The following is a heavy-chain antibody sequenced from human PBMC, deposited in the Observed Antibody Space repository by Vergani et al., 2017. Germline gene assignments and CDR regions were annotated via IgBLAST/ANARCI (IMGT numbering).Heavy chain of an antibody. Sequence: VHLLESGGGVVQPGTSLRLSCVVSGFALNRHAMYWVRQAPGKGLEWVVGISFDGTNEYYPDLVKGRFTISRDIAKNTLYLQVRSLRLEDTGVYHCVRDRGLCAGGRCYTEAWDYWGQGTPVTVSS. CDR2: ISFDGTNE. CDR1: GFALNRHA. CDR3: VRDRGLCAGGRCYTEAWDY. J-gene: IGHJ4*02. D-gene: IGHD2-2*02. V-gene: IGHV3-30-3*01.